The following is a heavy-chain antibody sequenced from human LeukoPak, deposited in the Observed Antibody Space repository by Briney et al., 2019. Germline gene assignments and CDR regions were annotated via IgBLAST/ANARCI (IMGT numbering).Heavy chain of an antibody. D-gene: IGHD2-15*01. CDR3: ARHGAYCSGGSCSLGGYYYYYMDV. J-gene: IGHJ6*03. V-gene: IGHV4-34*01. CDR2: IYYSGST. CDR1: GGSFSDYY. Sequence: PSETLSLTCAVYGGSFSDYYWSWIRQSPGKGLEWIGYIYYSGSTNYNPSLKSRVTISVDTSKNQFSLKLSSVTAADTAVYYCARHGAYCSGGSCSLGGYYYYYMDVWGKGTTVTISS.